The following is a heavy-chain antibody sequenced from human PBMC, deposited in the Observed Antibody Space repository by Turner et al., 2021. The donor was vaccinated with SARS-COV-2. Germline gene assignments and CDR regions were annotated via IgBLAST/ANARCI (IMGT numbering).Heavy chain of an antibody. D-gene: IGHD6-25*01. J-gene: IGHJ4*02. CDR3: ATDPLGWAGYDY. CDR2: FDPEDRET. Sequence: QVQRVQSGAEMKKPGASVKVSCKVSGYPLTEIFIHWVRQAPGKGLEWMGGFDPEDRETIYAQKFQGRVTMTEDTSTDIAYMELSSLSSDDTAVYYCATDPLGWAGYDYWGQGTLVTVSS. CDR1: GYPLTEIF. V-gene: IGHV1-24*01.